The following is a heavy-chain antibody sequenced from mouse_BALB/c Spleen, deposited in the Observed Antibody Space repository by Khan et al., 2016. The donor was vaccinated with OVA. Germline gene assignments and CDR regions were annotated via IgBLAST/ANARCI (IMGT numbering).Heavy chain of an antibody. CDR2: INTYTGEP. V-gene: IGHV9-1*02. Sequence: QIQLVLSGPELKKPGETVKISCKASGYTFTNYGMNWVKQAPGKGLKWMGWINTYTGEPTYTVDFKGRFAFSLETSASTAYLQFNNLKNEDMATYFCARGASDWYFDVWGAGTTVTVSS. CDR3: ARGASDWYFDV. J-gene: IGHJ1*01. CDR1: GYTFTNYG.